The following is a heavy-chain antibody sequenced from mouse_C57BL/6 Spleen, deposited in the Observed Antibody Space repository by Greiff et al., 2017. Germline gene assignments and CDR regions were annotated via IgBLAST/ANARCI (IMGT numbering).Heavy chain of an antibody. CDR3: AKGGLRHAMDY. Sequence: VPVVESGPGLVQPSQSLSITCTVSGFSFTSSGVPWVRQPPAKGLEWLGVIWSGGSTDYNAAFISRLRISKDNSTSHVFIKMNSLQADDTAIYYCAKGGLRHAMDYWGQGTSVTVSS. CDR2: IWSGGST. J-gene: IGHJ4*01. V-gene: IGHV2-4*01. D-gene: IGHD2-4*01. CDR1: GFSFTSSG.